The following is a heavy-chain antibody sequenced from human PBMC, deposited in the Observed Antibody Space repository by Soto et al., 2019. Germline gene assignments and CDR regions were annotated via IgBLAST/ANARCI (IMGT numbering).Heavy chain of an antibody. Sequence: GASVKVSCKASGGTFSSYAIRWVRQAPGQGLEWMGGIIPIFGTANYAQKFQGRVTITADESTSTAYMELSSLRSEDTAVYYCARGRVAGTSAFDIWGQGTMVTVSS. CDR1: GGTFSSYA. CDR3: ARGRVAGTSAFDI. D-gene: IGHD6-19*01. CDR2: IIPIFGTA. J-gene: IGHJ3*02. V-gene: IGHV1-69*13.